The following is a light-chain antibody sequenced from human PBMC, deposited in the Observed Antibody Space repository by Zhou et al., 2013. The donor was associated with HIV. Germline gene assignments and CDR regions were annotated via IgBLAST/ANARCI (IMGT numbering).Light chain of an antibody. CDR1: QSVSSW. Sequence: DIQMTQSPSTLSASMGVRVTITCRASQSVSSWLAWYQQKPGKAPKLLIYKASSLESGVPSRFSGSGSGTDFTLTINRLHPEDFATYYCQQANRFPQTFGQGTKVEIK. J-gene: IGKJ2*01. V-gene: IGKV1-5*03. CDR2: KAS. CDR3: QQANRFPQT.